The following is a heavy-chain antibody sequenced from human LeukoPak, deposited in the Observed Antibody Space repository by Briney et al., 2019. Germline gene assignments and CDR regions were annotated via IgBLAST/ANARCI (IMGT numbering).Heavy chain of an antibody. J-gene: IGHJ6*02. CDR2: IWYDESNK. Sequence: QPGGSLRLSCVASGFTFSSYDMHWVRQAPGRGLEWVAVIWYDESNKFHADSVKGRFTISRDNPKNTLYLQMNSLRAEDTAVYYCAREVTDGTSYYYAMDVWGQGTTVTVSS. CDR3: AREVTDGTSYYYAMDV. V-gene: IGHV3-33*01. D-gene: IGHD6-13*01. CDR1: GFTFSSYD.